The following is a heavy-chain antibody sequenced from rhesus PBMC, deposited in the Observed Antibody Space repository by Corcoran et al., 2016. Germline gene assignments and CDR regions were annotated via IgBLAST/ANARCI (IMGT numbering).Heavy chain of an antibody. D-gene: IGHD3-9*01. CDR2: IYGSGSST. V-gene: IGHV4-169*02. CDR1: GGSISSSY. Sequence: QLQLQESGPGLVKPSETLSVTCAVSGGSISSSYWSWIRQAPGKGLEWIGYIYGSGSSTNHNPSLKSRVTLSVDTSKNQLSVKLSSVTTADTAVYYCARDRGPGAYWGQGVLVTVSS. CDR3: ARDRGPGAY. J-gene: IGHJ4*01.